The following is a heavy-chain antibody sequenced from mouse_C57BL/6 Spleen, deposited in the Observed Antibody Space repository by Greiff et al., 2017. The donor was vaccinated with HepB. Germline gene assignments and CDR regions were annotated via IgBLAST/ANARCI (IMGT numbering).Heavy chain of an antibody. J-gene: IGHJ2*01. V-gene: IGHV5-6*01. CDR2: ISSGGSYT. D-gene: IGHD1-1*01. Sequence: DVHLVESGGDLVKPGGSLKLSCAASGFTFSSYGMSWVRQTPDKRLEWVATISSGGSYTYYPDSVKGRFTISRDNAKNTLYLQMSSLKSEDTAMYYCARNDYGSSYVPDYWGQGTTLTVSS. CDR3: ARNDYGSSYVPDY. CDR1: GFTFSSYG.